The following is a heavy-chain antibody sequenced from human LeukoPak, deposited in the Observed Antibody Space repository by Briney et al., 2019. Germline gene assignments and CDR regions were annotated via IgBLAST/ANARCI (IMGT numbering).Heavy chain of an antibody. D-gene: IGHD5-12*01. V-gene: IGHV3-74*03. CDR2: INSDGSSI. J-gene: IGHJ4*02. CDR1: GFTFSSYW. CDR3: ARDRRDSGYDFDC. Sequence: PGGSLRLSCAASGFTFSSYWMHWVRQAPGKGLVWVSRINSDGSSITYADSVKGRFTISRDNAKNTLYLQMNSLRVEDTAVYYCARDRRDSGYDFDCWGQGTLVTVSS.